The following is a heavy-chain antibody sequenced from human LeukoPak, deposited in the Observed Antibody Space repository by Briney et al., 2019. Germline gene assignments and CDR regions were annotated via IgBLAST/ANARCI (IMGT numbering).Heavy chain of an antibody. J-gene: IGHJ4*02. CDR2: ITASGGST. Sequence: GGSLRLSCAASGFTFSSYAMTWVRQAPGKGLVWVSAITASGGSTYYADSVKGRFTISRDNSRNTLFLQMNSLRAEDTAVYYCTKGRIVGATSPYDYWGQGTLVTVSS. D-gene: IGHD1-26*01. V-gene: IGHV3-23*01. CDR1: GFTFSSYA. CDR3: TKGRIVGATSPYDY.